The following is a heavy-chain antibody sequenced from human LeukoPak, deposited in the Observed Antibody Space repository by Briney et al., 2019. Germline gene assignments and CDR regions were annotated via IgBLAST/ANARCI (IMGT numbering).Heavy chain of an antibody. J-gene: IGHJ6*02. CDR2: IRSKAYGGTT. V-gene: IGHV3-49*03. D-gene: IGHD6-25*01. Sequence: GGSLRLSCAASGLTFSDYYMTWIRQAPGKGLEWVGFIRSKAYGGTTEYAASVKGRFTISRDDSKSIAYLQMNSLKTEDTAVYYCSPPLSSDYYYYGMDVWGQGTTVTVSS. CDR1: GLTFSDYY. CDR3: SPPLSSDYYYYGMDV.